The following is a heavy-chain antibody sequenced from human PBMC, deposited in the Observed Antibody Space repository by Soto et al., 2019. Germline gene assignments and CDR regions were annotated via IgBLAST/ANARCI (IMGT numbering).Heavy chain of an antibody. J-gene: IGHJ4*02. CDR3: VHGTLGSYGHVYFDY. V-gene: IGHV2-5*02. Sequence: ESGLRRERPSQTFTLTCSLSGSSVSSNGARVGWIRQPPGKALEWLALIYWDDDKKYNPSLKSRLTITKDTSENQVVLTLTDVDPADTATYYCVHGTLGSYGHVYFDYWGQGTLVTVSS. CDR1: GSSVSSNGAR. D-gene: IGHD5-18*01. CDR2: IYWDDDK.